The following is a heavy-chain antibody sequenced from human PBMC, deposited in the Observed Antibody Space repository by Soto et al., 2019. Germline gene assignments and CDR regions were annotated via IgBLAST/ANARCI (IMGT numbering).Heavy chain of an antibody. CDR2: ISYDGSSK. J-gene: IGHJ6*03. CDR1: GFTFSSYG. CDR3: AKDSEITIFGVVTYYMDF. D-gene: IGHD3-3*01. V-gene: IGHV3-30*18. Sequence: PGGSLRLSCAASGFTFSSYGMHWVRQAPGKGLEWVAVISYDGSSKYYADSVKGRFTISRDNSKNTLYLQMNSLRAEDTAVYYCAKDSEITIFGVVTYYMDFWGKGTTVTVSS.